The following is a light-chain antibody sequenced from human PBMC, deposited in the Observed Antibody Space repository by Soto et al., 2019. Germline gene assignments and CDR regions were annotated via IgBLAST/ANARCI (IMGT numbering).Light chain of an antibody. J-gene: IGLJ2*01. CDR2: GNS. Sequence: QSLLTQPPSVSGAPGQRVTISCTGSSSNIGAGYDVHWYQQLPGTAPKLLIYGNSNRPSGVPDRFSGSKSGTSASLAITGLQAEDEADYYCQSYDSSSVVFGGGTQLTVL. CDR3: QSYDSSSVV. CDR1: SSNIGAGYD. V-gene: IGLV1-40*01.